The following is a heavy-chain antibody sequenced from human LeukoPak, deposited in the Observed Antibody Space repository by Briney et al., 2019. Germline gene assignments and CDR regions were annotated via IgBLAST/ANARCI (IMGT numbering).Heavy chain of an antibody. D-gene: IGHD3-10*01. CDR1: GFTFSSYA. J-gene: IGHJ4*02. CDR3: AKDFHLWFGELSPFDY. CDR2: ISGSGGST. V-gene: IGHV3-23*01. Sequence: GGSLRLSCAASGFTFSSYAMSWVRQAPGKGLEWVSAISGSGGSTYYADSVKGRFTISRDSSKNTLYLQMNSLRAEDTAVYYCAKDFHLWFGELSPFDYWGQGTLVTVSS.